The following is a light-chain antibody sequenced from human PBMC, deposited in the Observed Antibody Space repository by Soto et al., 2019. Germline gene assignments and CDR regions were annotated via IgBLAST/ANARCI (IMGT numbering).Light chain of an antibody. CDR3: QQYNSYSIT. J-gene: IGKJ5*01. CDR2: GVS. Sequence: EIELTQSPGTLSLSPGERATLSCRASQRLASNYLAWYQQRPGQAPRLLLYGVSSRATGIPDRFSGSGSGTDFTLTISSLQPDDFATYYCQQYNSYSITFGQGTRLEIK. CDR1: QRLASNY. V-gene: IGKV3-20*01.